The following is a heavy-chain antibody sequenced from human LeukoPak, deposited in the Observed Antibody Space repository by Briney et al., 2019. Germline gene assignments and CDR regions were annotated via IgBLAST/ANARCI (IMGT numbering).Heavy chain of an antibody. J-gene: IGHJ4*02. D-gene: IGHD3-22*01. CDR2: FYPEDGET. Sequence: ASVKVSCKVSGYTLTELSMHWVRQAPGKGLEWMGGFYPEDGETIYAQKFQGRVTMTEDTSTDTAYTELSSLRSEDTAVYYCATQTPYYYDSSGYFGLDYWGQGTLVTVSS. CDR3: ATQTPYYYDSSGYFGLDY. CDR1: GYTLTELS. V-gene: IGHV1-24*01.